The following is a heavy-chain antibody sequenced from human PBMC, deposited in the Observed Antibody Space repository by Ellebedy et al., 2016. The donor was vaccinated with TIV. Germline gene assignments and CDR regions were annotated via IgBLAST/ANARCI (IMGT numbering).Heavy chain of an antibody. CDR1: GFIFSNYN. CDR2: ISGVSSTI. Sequence: PGGSLRLSCAASGFIFSNYNMNWVRQAPGKGLAWVAYISGVSSTIIYADSVKGRFTVSRDNAKNSLYLQMNSLRDEDTAVYYCERLNGDWFDPWGQGTLVTVSS. CDR3: ERLNGDWFDP. V-gene: IGHV3-48*02. J-gene: IGHJ5*02. D-gene: IGHD2-8*01.